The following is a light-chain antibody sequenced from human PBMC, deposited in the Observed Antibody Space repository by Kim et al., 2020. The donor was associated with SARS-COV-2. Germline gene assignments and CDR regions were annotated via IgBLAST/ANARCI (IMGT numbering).Light chain of an antibody. V-gene: IGLV2-11*01. CDR3: CSYAGSYV. CDR2: DVS. Sequence: PGQSVTISCTGTSSDVGGYNYVSWYQQHPGKAPKLMIYDVSKRPSGVPDRFSGSKSGNTASLTISGLQAEDEADYYCCSYAGSYVFGTGTKVTV. J-gene: IGLJ1*01. CDR1: SSDVGGYNY.